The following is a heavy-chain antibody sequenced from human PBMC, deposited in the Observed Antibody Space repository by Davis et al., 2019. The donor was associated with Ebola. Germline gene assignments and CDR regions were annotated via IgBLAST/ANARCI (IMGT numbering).Heavy chain of an antibody. CDR2: ITHSGST. D-gene: IGHD4-17*01. J-gene: IGHJ5*02. CDR3: ARAATVTTNLNWFDP. Sequence: GSLRLSCTVSGGSISSYYWSWIRQPPGKGLEWIGEITHSGSTNYNPSLKSRVTISVDTSKNQFSLKLSSVTAADTAVYYCARAATVTTNLNWFDPWGQGTLVTVSS. V-gene: IGHV4-34*01. CDR1: GGSISSYY.